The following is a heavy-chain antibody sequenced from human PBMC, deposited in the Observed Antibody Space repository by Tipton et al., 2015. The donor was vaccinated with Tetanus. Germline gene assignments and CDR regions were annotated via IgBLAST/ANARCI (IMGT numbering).Heavy chain of an antibody. CDR3: ARLGFVATYFDS. CDR2: IYYSGST. D-gene: IGHD3-10*01. CDR1: GGSISSSSYY. Sequence: TLSLTCTVSGGSISSSSYYWGWIRQPPGKGLEWIGSIYYSGSTYYNPSLKSRVTISVDTSNNQFSLKLSSVTAAGTAMYYCARLGFVATYFDSWGQGTLVTVSS. V-gene: IGHV4-39*01. J-gene: IGHJ4*02.